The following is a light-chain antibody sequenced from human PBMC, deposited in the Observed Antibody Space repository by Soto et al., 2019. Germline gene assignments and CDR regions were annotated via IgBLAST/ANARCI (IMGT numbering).Light chain of an antibody. Sequence: EIVMTQSPATLSVSPGDRATLSCRASQSVSSSLAWYQQIPGQAPRLLIYDASTRATGIPARFGGSGSGTEFTLPIGSLQSEDFAVYYCQQYNNWPPLTFGGGTKVELK. J-gene: IGKJ4*01. CDR1: QSVSSS. V-gene: IGKV3-15*01. CDR3: QQYNNWPPLT. CDR2: DAS.